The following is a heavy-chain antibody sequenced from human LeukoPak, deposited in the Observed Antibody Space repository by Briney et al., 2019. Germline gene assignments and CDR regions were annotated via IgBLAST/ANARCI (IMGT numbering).Heavy chain of an antibody. V-gene: IGHV3-21*01. D-gene: IGHD6-13*01. CDR1: GFTFSSYE. J-gene: IGHJ4*02. CDR2: ISSSSSYI. CDR3: ARVTRGRIAAAGTRNY. Sequence: PGGSLRLSWAASGFTFSSYEINWVRQAPGKGLEWVSSISSSSSYIYYADSVKGRFTISRDNAKNSLYLQMNSLRAEDTAVYYCARVTRGRIAAAGTRNYWGQGTLVTVSS.